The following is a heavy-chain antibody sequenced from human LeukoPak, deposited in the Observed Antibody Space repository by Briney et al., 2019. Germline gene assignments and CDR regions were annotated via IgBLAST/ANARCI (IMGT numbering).Heavy chain of an antibody. CDR3: TKVVAGCSSTSCYAGYYYYYMDV. Sequence: PGGSLRLSCAASGFTFSSYAMSGVRRAPGKGLEWVSAISGRGGSTYYADSVKGRFTISRYNSKNPFYLKKNRLRAEDTAVYYCTKVVAGCSSTSCYAGYYYYYMDVWGKGTTVTVSS. V-gene: IGHV3-23*01. D-gene: IGHD2-2*01. CDR1: GFTFSSYA. CDR2: ISGRGGST. J-gene: IGHJ6*03.